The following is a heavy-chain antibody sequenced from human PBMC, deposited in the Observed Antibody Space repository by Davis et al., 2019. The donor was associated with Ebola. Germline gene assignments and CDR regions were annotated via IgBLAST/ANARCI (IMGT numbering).Heavy chain of an antibody. V-gene: IGHV4-61*01. CDR3: ARDPGVGAARDY. Sequence: SETLSLTCTVSGGSISTSSYYWSWIRQPPGKGLEWIGYIYYSGSTNYNPSLKSRVTISVDTSKNQFSLKLSSVTAADTAVYYWARDPGVGAARDYWGQGTLVTVSS. CDR1: GGSISTSSYY. CDR2: IYYSGST. D-gene: IGHD1-26*01. J-gene: IGHJ4*02.